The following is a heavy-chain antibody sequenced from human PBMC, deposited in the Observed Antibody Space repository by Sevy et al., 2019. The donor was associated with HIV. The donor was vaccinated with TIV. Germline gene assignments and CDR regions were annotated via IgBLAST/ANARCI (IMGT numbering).Heavy chain of an antibody. CDR3: ARDAPYYGYAFDI. CDR2: IYYSGST. D-gene: IGHD3-3*01. Sequence: SETLSLTCTVSGGSISSYYWSWIRQPPGKGLEWTGYIYYSGSTNYNPSLKSRVTISVDTSKNQFSLKLSSVTAADTAVYYCARDAPYYGYAFDIWGQGTMVTVSS. CDR1: GGSISSYY. V-gene: IGHV4-59*13. J-gene: IGHJ3*02.